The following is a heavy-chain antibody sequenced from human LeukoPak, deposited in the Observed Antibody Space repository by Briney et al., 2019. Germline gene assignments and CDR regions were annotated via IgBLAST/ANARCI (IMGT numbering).Heavy chain of an antibody. V-gene: IGHV4-38-2*01. J-gene: IGHJ6*03. CDR3: ARGGNYYGSGSYYNRPVRVYMDV. Sequence: SETLSLTCAVSGYSISSGYYWGWTRQPPGKGLEWIGSIYHSGSTYYNPSLKSRVTISVDTSKNQFSLNLSSVTAADTAVYYCARGGNYYGSGSYYNRPVRVYMDVWGKGTTVTVSS. CDR1: GYSISSGYY. CDR2: IYHSGST. D-gene: IGHD3-10*01.